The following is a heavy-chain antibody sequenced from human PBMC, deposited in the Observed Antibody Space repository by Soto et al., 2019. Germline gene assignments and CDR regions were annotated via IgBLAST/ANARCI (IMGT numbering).Heavy chain of an antibody. CDR1: GFTFKNYG. Sequence: QVQLVESGGGVVQPGRSLRLSCAVSGFTFKNYGMHWVRQAPGKGLEWVAVIVYDGSYKYYADSVQGRFTISRDNSKNTLYMQMNSLRAEDTAVYYCAKDAYYYDSGGDFEGGYFDYWGQGTLVTVSP. J-gene: IGHJ4*02. D-gene: IGHD3-22*01. CDR2: IVYDGSYK. CDR3: AKDAYYYDSGGDFEGGYFDY. V-gene: IGHV3-30*18.